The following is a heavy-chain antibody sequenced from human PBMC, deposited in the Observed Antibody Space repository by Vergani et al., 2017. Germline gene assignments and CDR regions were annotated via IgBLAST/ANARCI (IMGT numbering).Heavy chain of an antibody. CDR2: ISGSGHTK. J-gene: IGHJ4*02. V-gene: IGHV3-48*04. CDR3: ARDLLPGTLLLLAY. Sequence: VQILQSGGGVVQPGGSLRLSCTLSGFTLNTYGIHWVRQAPGKGLEWISYISGSGHTKYYADSVKGRFAISRDNAKNSLYLQMNNLRVEDTAVYYCARDLLPGTLLLLAYWGQGTLISVSS. D-gene: IGHD1-7*01. CDR1: GFTLNTYG.